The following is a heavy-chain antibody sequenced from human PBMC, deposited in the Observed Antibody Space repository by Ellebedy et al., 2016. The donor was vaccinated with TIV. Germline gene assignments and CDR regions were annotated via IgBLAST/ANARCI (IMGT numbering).Heavy chain of an antibody. CDR3: ARDRLWFGEESDAFDI. J-gene: IGHJ3*02. CDR1: GFTFSSYE. D-gene: IGHD3-10*01. CDR2: ISSSGSTI. Sequence: PGGSLRLSCAASGFTFSSYEMNWVRQAPGKGLEWVSYISSSGSTIYYADSVEGRFTISRDNAKNSLYLQMNSLRAEDTAIYYCARDRLWFGEESDAFDIWGQGTMVTVSS. V-gene: IGHV3-48*03.